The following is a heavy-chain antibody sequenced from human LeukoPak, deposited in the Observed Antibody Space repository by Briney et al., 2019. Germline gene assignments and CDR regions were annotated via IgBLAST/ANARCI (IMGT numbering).Heavy chain of an antibody. D-gene: IGHD1-7*01. CDR2: FDPEDGET. CDR1: VYTLTELS. J-gene: IGHJ3*02. V-gene: IGHV1-24*01. Sequence: ASVKVSCKVSVYTLTELSMHWVRQAPGKGLEWMGGFDPEDGETIYAQEFQGRVTMTEDTSTDTAYMELSSLRSEDTAVYYCATVGDNWNYLAFDIWGQGTMVTVSS. CDR3: ATVGDNWNYLAFDI.